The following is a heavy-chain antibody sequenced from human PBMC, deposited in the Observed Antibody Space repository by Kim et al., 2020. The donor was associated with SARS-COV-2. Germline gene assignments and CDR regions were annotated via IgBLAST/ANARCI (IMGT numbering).Heavy chain of an antibody. CDR1: GFTFSSYA. Sequence: GGSLRLSCAASGFTFSSYAMSWVRQAPGKGLEWVSAISGSGGSTYYANSVKGRVTISRDNSKNTLYLQMNSLRAEDTAVYYCAKGFFGWELQSWGQGTLVTVSS. J-gene: IGHJ5*02. V-gene: IGHV3-23*01. CDR3: AKGFFGWELQS. D-gene: IGHD1-26*01. CDR2: ISGSGGST.